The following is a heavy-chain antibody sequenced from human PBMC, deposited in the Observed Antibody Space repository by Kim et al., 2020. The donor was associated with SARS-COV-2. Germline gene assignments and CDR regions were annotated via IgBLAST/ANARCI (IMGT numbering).Heavy chain of an antibody. Sequence: GESLKISCKASGYTFSSYWIGWVRQMPGKGLEWMGIIYPGDSQTTYSPSFQGQVTISADKSISTTYLQWSSLKASDTAIYYCARHEMKPGYYGPGSFYTDYWGQGTLVTVSS. J-gene: IGHJ4*02. D-gene: IGHD3-10*01. CDR2: IYPGDSQT. CDR1: GYTFSSYW. CDR3: ARHEMKPGYYGPGSFYTDY. V-gene: IGHV5-51*01.